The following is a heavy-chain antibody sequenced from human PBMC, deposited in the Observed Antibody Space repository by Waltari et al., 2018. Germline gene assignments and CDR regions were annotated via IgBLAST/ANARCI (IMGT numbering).Heavy chain of an antibody. D-gene: IGHD3-3*01. CDR3: AKEKLQFLEWLLDYFDY. V-gene: IGHV3-30*18. CDR2: ISYDGRTK. J-gene: IGHJ4*02. Sequence: QVQLVESGGGVVQPGRSLRLSCAASGFTFSNYGMHWVRQAPGKGPEWVAVISYDGRTKFYADTGKGRFAISRDNSKNTLYLELNSLRAEDTAVYYCAKEKLQFLEWLLDYFDYWGQGTLVTVSS. CDR1: GFTFSNYG.